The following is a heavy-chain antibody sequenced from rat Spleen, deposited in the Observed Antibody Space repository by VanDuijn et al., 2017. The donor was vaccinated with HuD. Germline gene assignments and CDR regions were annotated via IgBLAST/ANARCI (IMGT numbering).Heavy chain of an antibody. Sequence: EVQLVESGGGLVQPGRSLKLSCEASGFTFSDFNMAWVRQAPKKGLEWVATILYEGSRTYYRDSVKGRFTISRDNAQNTLYLQMSKLGSEDTAIYYCARHNYDGSHIEPWFAYWGQGTLVTVSS. CDR3: ARHNYDGSHIEPWFAY. CDR1: GFTFSDFN. D-gene: IGHD1-12*02. J-gene: IGHJ3*01. V-gene: IGHV5S10*01. CDR2: ILYEGSRT.